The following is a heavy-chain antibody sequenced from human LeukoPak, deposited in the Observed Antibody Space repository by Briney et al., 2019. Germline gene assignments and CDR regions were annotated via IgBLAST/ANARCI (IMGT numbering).Heavy chain of an antibody. D-gene: IGHD3-10*01. Sequence: PSETLSLTCAVSGGSISSNSYYWGWIRQPPGKGLEWIGSIYYSGSTYYNPSLKSRVTISVDTSKNQFSLKLSSVTAADTAVYYCARENLVRGVTIYYYMDVWGKGTTVTVSS. CDR3: ARENLVRGVTIYYYMDV. V-gene: IGHV4-39*07. J-gene: IGHJ6*03. CDR2: IYYSGST. CDR1: GGSISSNSYY.